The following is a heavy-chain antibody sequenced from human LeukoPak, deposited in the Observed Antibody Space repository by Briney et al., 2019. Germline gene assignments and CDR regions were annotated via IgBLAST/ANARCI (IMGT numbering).Heavy chain of an antibody. Sequence: GGSLRLSCAASGLTFSSYAMHWVRQAPGKGLEWVAVISYDGSNKYYADSVKGRFTISRDNSKNTLYLQMNSLTAEDTAVYYCARAPRGFLPTYYYYGLDVWGQGTTVTVSS. J-gene: IGHJ6*02. D-gene: IGHD2-15*01. CDR3: ARAPRGFLPTYYYYGLDV. V-gene: IGHV3-30-3*01. CDR1: GLTFSSYA. CDR2: ISYDGSNK.